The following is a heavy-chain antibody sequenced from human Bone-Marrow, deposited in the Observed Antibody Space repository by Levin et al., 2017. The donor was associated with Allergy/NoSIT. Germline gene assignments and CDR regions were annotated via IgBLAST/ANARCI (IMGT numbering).Heavy chain of an antibody. CDR2: THYSGTS. D-gene: IGHD6-13*01. Sequence: SQTLSLTCTVSGDSVNSGDHYWSWVRQSPGKGLEWIGNTHYSGTSKINPSLKSRVTLSLDSSDNRVSLNLNSVTAADTAVYYCARAIGPAAGFAGERCFFDFWGQGTQVIVS. V-gene: IGHV4-30-4*01. CDR1: GDSVNSGDHY. J-gene: IGHJ4*02. CDR3: ARAIGPAAGFAGERCFFDF.